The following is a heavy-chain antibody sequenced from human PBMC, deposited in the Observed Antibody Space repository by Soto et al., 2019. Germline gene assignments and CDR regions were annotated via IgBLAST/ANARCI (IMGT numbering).Heavy chain of an antibody. CDR2: INHSGST. Sequence: PSETLSLTCAVYGGSFSGYYWSWIRQPPGKGLEWIGEINHSGSTNYNPSLKSRVIISVDTSKNQFSLKLSSVTAADTAVYYCARVGATTRYYFDYWGQGTLVTVSS. V-gene: IGHV4-34*01. CDR3: ARVGATTRYYFDY. D-gene: IGHD1-26*01. CDR1: GGSFSGYY. J-gene: IGHJ4*02.